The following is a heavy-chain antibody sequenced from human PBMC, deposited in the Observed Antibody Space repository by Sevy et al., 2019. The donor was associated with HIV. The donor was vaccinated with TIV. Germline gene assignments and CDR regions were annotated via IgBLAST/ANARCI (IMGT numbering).Heavy chain of an antibody. CDR2: IKSKTDGGTT. D-gene: IGHD3-10*01. Sequence: GGSLRLSCAASGFTFSNAWMSWVRQAPGKGLEWVGRIKSKTDGGTTDYAAPVKGRFTISRDDSKNTLYLQMNSLKTEDTAGYNCTTVLSWYYSGSGTNRLHRPGRYYMDVWGKGTTVTVSS. V-gene: IGHV3-15*01. CDR1: GFTFSNAW. J-gene: IGHJ6*03. CDR3: TTVLSWYYSGSGTNRLHRPGRYYMDV.